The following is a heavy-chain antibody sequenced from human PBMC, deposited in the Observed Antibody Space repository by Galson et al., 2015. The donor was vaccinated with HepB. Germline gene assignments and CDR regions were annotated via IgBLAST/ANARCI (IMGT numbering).Heavy chain of an antibody. D-gene: IGHD5-12*01. CDR2: ISSTSSYI. CDR1: GFTFIKYT. CDR3: ARSVYSSSRWFAP. Sequence: SLRLSCAASGFTFIKYTMNWVRQAPGQGLEWVSSISSTSSYIYYADSVRGRFTISRDNAKNSFFLQMNRLRVEDTAIYYCARSVYSSSRWFAPWGQGTLVTVSS. V-gene: IGHV3-21*01. J-gene: IGHJ5*02.